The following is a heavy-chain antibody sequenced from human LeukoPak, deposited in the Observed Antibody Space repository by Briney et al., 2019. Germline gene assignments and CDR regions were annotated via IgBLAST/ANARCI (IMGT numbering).Heavy chain of an antibody. J-gene: IGHJ4*02. CDR2: IYSGGST. V-gene: IGHV3-66*01. Sequence: GGSLRLSCAASGFTVSSNYMSWVRQAPGKGLEWVSVIYSGGSTYYAASVRGRFTISRDISKNTLYLQMNSLRAEDTAVYYCARSHPSDYWGQGTLVTVSS. CDR1: GFTVSSNY. CDR3: ARSHPSDY.